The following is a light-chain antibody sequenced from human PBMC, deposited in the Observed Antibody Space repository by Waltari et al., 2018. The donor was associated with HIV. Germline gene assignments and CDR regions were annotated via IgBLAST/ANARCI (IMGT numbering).Light chain of an antibody. Sequence: QSVLTQPPSASGTPGQRVTISCSGSRSNVVTNFVNWYKQLPGTAPELFIYHNLQRPLGVPDRFSGSKSGTSASLAISGLRSEDEADYYCATWDDSLSSWLFGGGTRLSVL. CDR3: ATWDDSLSSWL. J-gene: IGLJ3*02. CDR2: HNL. V-gene: IGLV1-47*01. CDR1: RSNVVTNF.